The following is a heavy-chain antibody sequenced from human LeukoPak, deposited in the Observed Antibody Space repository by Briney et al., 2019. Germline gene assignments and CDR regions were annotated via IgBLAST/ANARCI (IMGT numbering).Heavy chain of an antibody. CDR1: GGSFSGYY. V-gene: IGHV4-34*01. CDR3: ARTGGSFYFYYYMDV. CDR2: INHSGST. Sequence: SETLSLTCAVYGGSFSGYYWSWIRQPPGKGLEWIGEINHSGSTNYNPSLKSRVTISVDTSKNQFSLKLSSVTAADTALYYCARTGGSFYFYYYMDVWGKGTTVTVSS. J-gene: IGHJ6*03. D-gene: IGHD1-26*01.